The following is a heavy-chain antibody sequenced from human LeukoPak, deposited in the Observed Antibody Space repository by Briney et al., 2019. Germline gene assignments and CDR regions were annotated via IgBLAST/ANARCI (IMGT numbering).Heavy chain of an antibody. CDR1: GFTFSSYS. J-gene: IGHJ3*02. CDR3: AREYYYDSSLGFDI. CDR2: IWYDGSNK. V-gene: IGHV3-33*08. Sequence: GGSLRLSCAASGFTFSSYSMNWVRQAPGKGLEWEAAIWYDGSNKHYADSVKGRFTISRDNSKNTLYLQMNSLRAEDTAVYYCAREYYYDSSLGFDIWGQGTMVTVSS. D-gene: IGHD3-22*01.